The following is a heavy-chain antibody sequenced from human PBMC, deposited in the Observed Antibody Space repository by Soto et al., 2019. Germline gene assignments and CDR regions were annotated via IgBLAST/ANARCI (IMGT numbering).Heavy chain of an antibody. V-gene: IGHV3-30*18. J-gene: IGHJ6*02. CDR2: ISYDGSNK. Sequence: QVQLVESGGGVVQPGRSLRLSCAASGFTLSSYGMHWVRQAPGKGLEWVAVISYDGSNKYYADSVKGRFTIARDNSKNTLYLQMNSLTAEDTAVYYCAKPRNALYYYYDMDVWGQGTTVTVSS. D-gene: IGHD1-1*01. CDR1: GFTLSSYG. CDR3: AKPRNALYYYYDMDV.